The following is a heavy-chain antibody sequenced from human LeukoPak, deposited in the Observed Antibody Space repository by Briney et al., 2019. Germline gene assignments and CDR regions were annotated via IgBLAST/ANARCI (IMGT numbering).Heavy chain of an antibody. Sequence: SETLSLTCTVSGGSISSYYWSWIRQPPGKGLEWIGYIYYSGSTNYNPSLKSRVTISVDTSKNQFSLKLSSVTAADTAVYYCARCGILVGADDAFDIWGQGTMVTVSS. D-gene: IGHD1-26*01. J-gene: IGHJ3*02. CDR1: GGSISSYY. CDR2: IYYSGST. CDR3: ARCGILVGADDAFDI. V-gene: IGHV4-59*01.